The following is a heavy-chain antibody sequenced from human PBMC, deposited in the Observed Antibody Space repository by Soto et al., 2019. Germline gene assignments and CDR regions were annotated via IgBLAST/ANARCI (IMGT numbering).Heavy chain of an antibody. CDR2: INAGNGNT. Sequence: ASVKVSCKASGGTFSSYAISWVRQAPGQRLEWMGWINAGNGNTKYSQKFQGRVTITRDTSASTAYMELSSLRSEDTAVYYCASRSGGGWFDPWGQGTLVTVSS. CDR1: GGTFSSYA. D-gene: IGHD3-16*01. J-gene: IGHJ5*02. CDR3: ASRSGGGWFDP. V-gene: IGHV1-3*01.